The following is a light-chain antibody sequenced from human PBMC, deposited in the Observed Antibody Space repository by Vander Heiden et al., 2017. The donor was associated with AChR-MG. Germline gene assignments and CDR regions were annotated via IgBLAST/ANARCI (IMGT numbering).Light chain of an antibody. Sequence: QSALTQSDSVSESPGQSITISCTGTSSDVGNYNLVSWYQQHPGKVPKLLIYEGNKRPSGVSHRFSASKSGYTASLTISGLQPEDEADYYCCSFAGSSFVCGTGTKVNVL. CDR1: SSDVGNYNL. J-gene: IGLJ1*01. CDR2: EGN. CDR3: CSFAGSSFV. V-gene: IGLV2-23*01.